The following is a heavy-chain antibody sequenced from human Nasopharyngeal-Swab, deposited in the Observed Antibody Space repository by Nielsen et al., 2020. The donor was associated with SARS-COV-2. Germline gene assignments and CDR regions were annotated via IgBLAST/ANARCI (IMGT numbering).Heavy chain of an antibody. J-gene: IGHJ4*02. V-gene: IGHV3-21*01. Sequence: VRQAPGKGLEWVSSISSSSSYMYYADSVKGRFTISRDNAKNSLYLQMNSLRAEDTAVYYCARDGIYCSSTSCYAAYFDYWGQGTLVTVSS. CDR3: ARDGIYCSSTSCYAAYFDY. CDR2: ISSSSSYM. D-gene: IGHD2-2*01.